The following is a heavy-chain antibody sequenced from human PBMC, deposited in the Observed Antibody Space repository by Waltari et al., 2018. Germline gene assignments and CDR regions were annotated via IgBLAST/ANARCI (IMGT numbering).Heavy chain of an antibody. J-gene: IGHJ4*02. CDR1: GYSLSRGYY. CDR3: ARYCSSTSCGPHFDY. D-gene: IGHD2-2*01. V-gene: IGHV4-38-2*01. Sequence: QVQLQESGPGLVKPSETLSLTCAVSGYSLSRGYYWGWIRQPPGKGLEWIGSIYHSGSTYYNPSLKSRVTISVDTSKNQFSLKLSSVTAADTAVYYCARYCSSTSCGPHFDYWGQGTLVTVSS. CDR2: IYHSGST.